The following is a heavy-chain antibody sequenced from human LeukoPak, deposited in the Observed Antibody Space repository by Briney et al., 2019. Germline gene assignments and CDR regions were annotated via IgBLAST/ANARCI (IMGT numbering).Heavy chain of an antibody. CDR1: GFTFSSYT. CDR3: ARVRGLFGAYAVLDAFDM. Sequence: PGGSLRLSCAASGFTFSSYTMHWVRQAPGKGLEWVAVILYDGSNKYYADSVKGRFTISRDNSKNTLYLQMNSLGAEDTAVYYCARVRGLFGAYAVLDAFDMWGQGTMVTVSS. CDR2: ILYDGSNK. D-gene: IGHD4-17*01. J-gene: IGHJ3*02. V-gene: IGHV3-30-3*01.